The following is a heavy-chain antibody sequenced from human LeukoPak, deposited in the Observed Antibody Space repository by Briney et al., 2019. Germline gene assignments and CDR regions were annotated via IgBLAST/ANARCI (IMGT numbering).Heavy chain of an antibody. CDR3: ARVGMFVLNSGSYYPTYYYYYYMDV. CDR2: INHSGST. J-gene: IGHJ6*03. D-gene: IGHD3-10*01. Sequence: PSETLSLTCAVYGGSFSGYYWSWIRQPPGKGLEWIGEINHSGSTNYNPSLKSRVTISVDTSKNQFSLKLSSVTAADTAVYYCARVGMFVLNSGSYYPTYYYYYYMDVWGKGTTVTVSS. V-gene: IGHV4-34*01. CDR1: GGSFSGYY.